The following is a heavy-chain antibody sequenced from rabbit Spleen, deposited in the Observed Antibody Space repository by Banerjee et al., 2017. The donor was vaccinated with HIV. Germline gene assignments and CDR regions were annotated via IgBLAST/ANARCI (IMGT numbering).Heavy chain of an antibody. CDR2: IYTGSSGFT. D-gene: IGHD1-1*01. J-gene: IGHJ6*01. CDR1: GFDFSSYYM. V-gene: IGHV1S45*01. Sequence: QEQLKETGGGLVQPGGSLTLSCKASGFDFSSYYMSWVRQAPGKGLEWIGAIYTGSSGFTYFATWAKGRFTISRTSSTTVTLQLTRLTAADTATYFCARDTSSSFSSYGMDLWGPGTLVTVS. CDR3: ARDTSSSFSSYGMDL.